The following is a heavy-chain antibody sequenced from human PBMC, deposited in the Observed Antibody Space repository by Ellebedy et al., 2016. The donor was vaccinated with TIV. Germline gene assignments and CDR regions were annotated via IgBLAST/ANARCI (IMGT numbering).Heavy chain of an antibody. CDR1: GFTFSSYA. J-gene: IGHJ4*02. CDR2: MRQDGTQK. V-gene: IGHV3-7*01. CDR3: STVQWYRSEY. Sequence: GESLKISCAASGFTFSSYAMSWVRQAPGKGLEWVANMRQDGTQKNYGDSVKGRFTISRDSAKNSLYLQMNTLGGEDTAVYYCSTVQWYRSEYWGQGTLVTVSS. D-gene: IGHD6-19*01.